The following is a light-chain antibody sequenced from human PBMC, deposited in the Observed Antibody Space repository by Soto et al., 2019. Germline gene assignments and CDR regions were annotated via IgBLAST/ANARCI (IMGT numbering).Light chain of an antibody. Sequence: TKIPQSPSTLSASVGARVSITCRASQTIFSWLAWYQQKPGKAPKLLIYKASSLESGVPSRYSGRGSGREFTLTISGLQPDDFATYYCQQYNSYPYSFGQGTKLEIK. CDR3: QQYNSYPYS. J-gene: IGKJ2*03. CDR1: QTIFSW. V-gene: IGKV1-5*03. CDR2: KAS.